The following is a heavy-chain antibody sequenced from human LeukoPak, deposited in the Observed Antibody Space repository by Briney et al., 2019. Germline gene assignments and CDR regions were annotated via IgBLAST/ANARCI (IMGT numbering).Heavy chain of an antibody. J-gene: IGHJ4*02. Sequence: GGSLRLSCAASGFTVSSNYMSWVRQAPGKGLEWVSVIYSGGSTYYADSVKGRFTISRDNSKNTLYLQMNSLRAEDTAVYYCARDFRNTMIVVGYYFDYWGQGALVTVSS. CDR1: GFTVSSNY. D-gene: IGHD3-22*01. V-gene: IGHV3-53*05. CDR3: ARDFRNTMIVVGYYFDY. CDR2: IYSGGST.